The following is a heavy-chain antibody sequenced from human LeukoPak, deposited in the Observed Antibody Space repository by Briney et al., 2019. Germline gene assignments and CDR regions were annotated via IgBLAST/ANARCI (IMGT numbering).Heavy chain of an antibody. CDR2: IRTDGLET. CDR3: VNVETGY. D-gene: IGHD1-1*01. J-gene: IGHJ4*02. Sequence: GGSLRLSCVASGLTFNNYWMHWVRQAPGKGLVWVSRIRTDGLETSYADSVKGRFTVSRDNAKNILYLQMNSLRAEDTAVYYCVNVETGYWGQGTLVTVSS. V-gene: IGHV3-74*01. CDR1: GLTFNNYW.